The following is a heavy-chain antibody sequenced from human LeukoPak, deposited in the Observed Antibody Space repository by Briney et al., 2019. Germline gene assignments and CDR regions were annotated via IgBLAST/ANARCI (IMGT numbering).Heavy chain of an antibody. CDR3: AKDPVVPAATGLWFGGIFDAFDI. J-gene: IGHJ3*02. D-gene: IGHD2-2*01. CDR2: ISGSGGST. CDR1: GFTFSSYA. V-gene: IGHV3-23*01. Sequence: GGSLRLSCAASGFTFSSYAMSWVRQAPGKGLEWVSAISGSGGSTYYADSVKGRFTISRDNSKNTLYLQMNSLRAEDTAVYYCAKDPVVPAATGLWFGGIFDAFDIWGQGTMVTVSS.